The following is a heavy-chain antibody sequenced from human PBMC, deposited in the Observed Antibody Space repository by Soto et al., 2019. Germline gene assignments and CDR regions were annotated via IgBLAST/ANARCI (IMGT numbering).Heavy chain of an antibody. J-gene: IGHJ4*02. CDR3: AAGGYSTIFRVVNYYFDY. Sequence: PETLSLTCTVSGGSISSYYWSWIRQPPGKGLEWIGYIYYSGSTNYNPSLKSRVTISVDTSKNQFSLKLSSVTAADTAVYYCAAGGYSTIFRVVNYYFDYWGQGTLVNVSS. V-gene: IGHV4-59*01. CDR2: IYYSGST. D-gene: IGHD3-3*01. CDR1: GGSISSYY.